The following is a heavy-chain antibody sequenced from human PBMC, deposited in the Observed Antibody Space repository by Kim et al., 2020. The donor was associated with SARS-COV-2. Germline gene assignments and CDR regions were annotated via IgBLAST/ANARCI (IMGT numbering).Heavy chain of an antibody. Sequence: SETLSLTCTVSGCSISLYYLSWIRQPPGKGLEWIGYIHYSGSTTCIPSFMSRVTMSLDTSTNRFSLRLISVTAAETAVLYCSKYSVWASYFYYYGMDVW. J-gene: IGHJ6*01. CDR3: SKYSVWASYFYYYGMDV. V-gene: IGHV4-59*08. CDR1: GCSISLYY. CDR2: IHYSGST. D-gene: IGHD3-16*01.